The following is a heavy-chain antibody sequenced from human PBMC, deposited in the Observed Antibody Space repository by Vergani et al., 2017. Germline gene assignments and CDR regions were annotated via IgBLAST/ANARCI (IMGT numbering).Heavy chain of an antibody. CDR1: VFIFSDYY. CDR2: ISDGGETK. D-gene: IGHD1/OR15-1a*01. CDR3: GRKQSPASLMDKPIDI. J-gene: IGHJ4*03. Sequence: QVQLVASGGGLVRPGGSLRLSCAASVFIFSDYYMTWIRQTPGKGLAWLAHISDGGETKMYAESLKGRFTVSRDNTKNILILQMKTLKVDDTATYYCGRKQSPASLMDKPIDIWGQGTLVTVSS. V-gene: IGHV3-11*01.